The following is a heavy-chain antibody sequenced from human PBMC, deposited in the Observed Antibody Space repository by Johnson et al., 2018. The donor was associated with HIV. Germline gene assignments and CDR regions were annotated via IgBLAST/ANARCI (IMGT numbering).Heavy chain of an antibody. CDR2: ISYDGSNQ. D-gene: IGHD1-20*01. J-gene: IGHJ3*02. V-gene: IGHV3-30*03. CDR1: GFTFSSHD. CDR3: ARLTYNFNSRLGAFDI. Sequence: QVQLVESGGGVVQPGRSLRVSCGASGFTFSSHDMHWVHQAPGKGLEWVAVISYDGSNQYYADSVKGRFNISRDNSKNTLYLQMNSLRAEDTAVYYCARLTYNFNSRLGAFDIWGQGTMVTVSS.